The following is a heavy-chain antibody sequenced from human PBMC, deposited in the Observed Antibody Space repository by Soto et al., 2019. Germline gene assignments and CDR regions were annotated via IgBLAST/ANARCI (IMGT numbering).Heavy chain of an antibody. CDR1: GFTFSSYA. D-gene: IGHD3-3*01. Sequence: PGGSLRLSCAASGFTFSSYAMSWVRQAPGKGLEWVSAISGSGGSTYYADSVKGRFTISRDNSKNTLYLQMNSLRAEDTAVYYCAKGLPYYDFWSGYFEYYYYDMDVWGQGTTVTVSS. CDR2: ISGSGGST. J-gene: IGHJ6*02. CDR3: AKGLPYYDFWSGYFEYYYYDMDV. V-gene: IGHV3-23*01.